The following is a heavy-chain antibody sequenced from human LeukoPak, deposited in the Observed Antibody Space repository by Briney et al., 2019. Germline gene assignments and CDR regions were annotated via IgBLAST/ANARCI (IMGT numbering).Heavy chain of an antibody. CDR2: IYYSGST. CDR3: ARGWYYFDY. CDR1: GGSISSYY. J-gene: IGHJ4*02. Sequence: SETLSLTCTVSGGSISSYYWSWIRQPPGKGLEWIGYIYYSGSTNYNPSLKSRVTISVDTSKNQFSLKLSSVTAADTAVYYCARGWYYFDYWGQGTLVTVSS. D-gene: IGHD2-8*01. V-gene: IGHV4-59*01.